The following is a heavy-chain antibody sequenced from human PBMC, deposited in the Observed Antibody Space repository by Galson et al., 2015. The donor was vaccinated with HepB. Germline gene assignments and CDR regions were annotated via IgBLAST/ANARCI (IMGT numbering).Heavy chain of an antibody. V-gene: IGHV3-30-3*01. CDR3: ARDLSGYDYDY. J-gene: IGHJ4*02. CDR2: ISYDGSNK. D-gene: IGHD5-12*01. Sequence: SLRLSCAASGFTFSSYAMHWVRQAPGKGLEWVAVISYDGSNKYYADSVKGRFTISRDNSKNTLYLQMNSLRAEDTAVYYCARDLSGYDYDYWGQGTLVTVSS. CDR1: GFTFSSYA.